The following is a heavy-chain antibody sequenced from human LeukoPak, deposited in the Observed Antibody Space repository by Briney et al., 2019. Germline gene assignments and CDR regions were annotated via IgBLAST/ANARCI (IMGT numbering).Heavy chain of an antibody. CDR1: GFTFSSYS. Sequence: PGGSLRFSCAASGFTFSSYSMNWVRQAPGKGLEWVSSISSSSSYIYYADSVKGRFTISRDNAKNSLYLQMNSLRAEDTAVYYCARVFSVVTHNFDYWGQGTLVTVSS. V-gene: IGHV3-21*01. J-gene: IGHJ4*02. D-gene: IGHD4-23*01. CDR3: ARVFSVVTHNFDY. CDR2: ISSSSSYI.